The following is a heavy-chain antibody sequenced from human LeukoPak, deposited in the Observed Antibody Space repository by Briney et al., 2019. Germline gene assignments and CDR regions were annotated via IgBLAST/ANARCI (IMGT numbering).Heavy chain of an antibody. J-gene: IGHJ4*02. CDR2: ILYDGSNK. Sequence: GRSLRLSCAASGFTFSSYAMYWVRQAPGKGLQSVATILYDGSNKYYVDSVKGRFTISRDNSKNTLYLQMNSLRAEDTAVYYCALNRGSGWYFHYWGQGTLVTVSS. CDR1: GFTFSSYA. V-gene: IGHV3-30*04. CDR3: ALNRGSGWYFHY. D-gene: IGHD6-19*01.